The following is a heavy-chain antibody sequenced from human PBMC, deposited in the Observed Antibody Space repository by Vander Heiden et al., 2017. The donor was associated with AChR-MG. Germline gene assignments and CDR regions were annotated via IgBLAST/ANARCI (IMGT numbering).Heavy chain of an antibody. CDR1: VDPISSYY. Sequence: VQLQESGPGLVKPSETLSLTCSVSVDPISSYYCNWIRQPPGKGLEWIGHIYFSGSANYNPSPSLKSRVTISRDTSKNQCSLKLTSVTAADTAVYYCARGQVGATALFDYWGQGTLVTVSS. J-gene: IGHJ4*02. CDR3: ARGQVGATALFDY. V-gene: IGHV4-59*01. D-gene: IGHD1-26*01. CDR2: IYFSGSA.